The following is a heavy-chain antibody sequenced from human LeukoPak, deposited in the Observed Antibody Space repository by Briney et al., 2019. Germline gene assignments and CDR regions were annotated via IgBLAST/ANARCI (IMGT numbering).Heavy chain of an antibody. CDR1: GFTVSSNY. V-gene: IGHV3-53*01. CDR2: IYSGGSA. D-gene: IGHD6-13*01. J-gene: IGHJ4*02. CDR3: ARGAGSSWYFYFDY. Sequence: GSLKLSFAASGFTVSSNYMSWVRQAPGKGLEWGSVIYSGGSAYYADSVKGRFTISRDNSKNTLYLQMNSLRAEDTAVYHCARGAGSSWYFYFDYWGQGTLVTVSS.